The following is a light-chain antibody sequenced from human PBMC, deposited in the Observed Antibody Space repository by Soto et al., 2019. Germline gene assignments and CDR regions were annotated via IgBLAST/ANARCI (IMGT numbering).Light chain of an antibody. V-gene: IGLV2-14*01. CDR1: SSDVGGYNY. CDR3: SSYTSSSTPRYV. CDR2: EVS. Sequence: QSALTQPASVSGSPGQSITISCTGTSSDVGGYNYVSWYQQHPGKAPKLMIYEVSNRPSGASNRFSGPKSGNTASLTISGLQAEDEADYYCSSYTSSSTPRYVFGTGTKVTVL. J-gene: IGLJ1*01.